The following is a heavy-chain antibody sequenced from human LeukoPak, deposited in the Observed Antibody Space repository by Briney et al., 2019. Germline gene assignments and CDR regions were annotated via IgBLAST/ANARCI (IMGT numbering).Heavy chain of an antibody. CDR3: AKERTGGWPFDH. Sequence: GGSLRLSCAASGFTFSSYAMHWVRQAPGKGLEWVAVISYDGSNKYYADSVKGRFTISRDNSKNTLYLQMNSLRADDTAVYYCAKERTGGWPFDHWGQGTLVTVSS. CDR2: ISYDGSNK. D-gene: IGHD6-19*01. J-gene: IGHJ4*02. CDR1: GFTFSSYA. V-gene: IGHV3-30-3*01.